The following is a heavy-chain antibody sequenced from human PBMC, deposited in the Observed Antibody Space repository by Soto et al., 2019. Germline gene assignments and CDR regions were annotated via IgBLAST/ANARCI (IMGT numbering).Heavy chain of an antibody. D-gene: IGHD3-3*01. CDR2: ISAYNGNT. J-gene: IGHJ4*02. CDR1: GYTFTSYG. Sequence: QVQLVQSGAEVKKPGASVKVSCKASGYTFTSYGISWVRQAPGQGLEWMGWISAYNGNTNYAQKLQGRVTMTTDTSPSTAYMEVRRLRSYDTAVYYWARATDFWSGYDYFDYWGQGTLVTVSS. V-gene: IGHV1-18*01. CDR3: ARATDFWSGYDYFDY.